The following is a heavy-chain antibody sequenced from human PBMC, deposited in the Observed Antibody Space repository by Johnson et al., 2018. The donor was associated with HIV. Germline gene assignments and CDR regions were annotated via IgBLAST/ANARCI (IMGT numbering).Heavy chain of an antibody. CDR3: ARDRPSGSYYVDAFDI. CDR2: IRYDGSNK. Sequence: QVQLVESGGGLVQPGGSLRLSCAASGFTVSSNYMSWVRQAPGKGLEWVAFIRYDGSNKYYADSVKGRLTISRDNSKTTLYMQMNSLRAEDTAVYYCARDRPSGSYYVDAFDIWRQGTMVTVSS. V-gene: IGHV3-30*02. D-gene: IGHD1-26*01. CDR1: GFTVSSNY. J-gene: IGHJ3*02.